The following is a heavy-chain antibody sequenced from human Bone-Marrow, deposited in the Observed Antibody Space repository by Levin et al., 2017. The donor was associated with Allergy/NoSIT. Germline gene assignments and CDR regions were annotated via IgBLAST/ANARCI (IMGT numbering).Heavy chain of an antibody. V-gene: IGHV1-18*01. Sequence: ASVKVSCKASGYAFTTYGISWVRQAPGQGLEWMGWISSNNGNTHYAQNFQGRVTMTTDTSARTAYMELRSLRSGDTAVYFCARVRVAGSGGHKPQGWLDPWGQGTLVTVSS. J-gene: IGHJ5*02. CDR3: ARVRVAGSGGHKPQGWLDP. CDR1: GYAFTTYG. D-gene: IGHD3-10*01. CDR2: ISSNNGNT.